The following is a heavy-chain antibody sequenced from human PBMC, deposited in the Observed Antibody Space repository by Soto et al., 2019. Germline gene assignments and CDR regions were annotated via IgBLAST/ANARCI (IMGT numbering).Heavy chain of an antibody. CDR3: ARGTKYYYQGMDV. CDR2: IYDSVST. Sequence: PSETLSLTCTVSGDSINNYYWTWIRQPPGKGLGWIGYIYDSVSTSYNPSLKSRLTISVDTSKNQFSLKLKSVTAADTAVYYCARGTKYYYQGMDVWGQGTTVTVSS. J-gene: IGHJ6*02. V-gene: IGHV4-59*01. CDR1: GDSINNYY.